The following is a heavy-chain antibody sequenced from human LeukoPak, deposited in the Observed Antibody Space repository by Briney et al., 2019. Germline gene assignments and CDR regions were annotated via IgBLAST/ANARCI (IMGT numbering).Heavy chain of an antibody. CDR3: ASPLLLAAAGTNAFDI. Sequence: GGSLRLSCAASGFTFSSYSMNWVRQAPGKGLEWVSYISSSSSTIYYADSVKGRFTISRDNAKNSLYLQMNSLRAEDTAVYYCASPLLLAAAGTNAFDIWGQGTMVTVSS. CDR1: GFTFSSYS. V-gene: IGHV3-48*01. J-gene: IGHJ3*02. D-gene: IGHD6-13*01. CDR2: ISSSSSTI.